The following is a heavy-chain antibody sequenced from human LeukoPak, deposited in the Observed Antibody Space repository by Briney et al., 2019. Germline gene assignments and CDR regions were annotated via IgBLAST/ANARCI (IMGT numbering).Heavy chain of an antibody. J-gene: IGHJ6*03. D-gene: IGHD3-10*01. Sequence: GASVKVSCKVSGYTLTELSMHWVRQAPGKGLEWMGGFDPEDGETIYAQKFQGRVTMTRDTSISTAYMELSRLRSDDTAVYYCAAPYGSGSYYSYYYYMDVWGRGTTVTVSS. CDR3: AAPYGSGSYYSYYYYMDV. CDR2: FDPEDGET. V-gene: IGHV1-24*01. CDR1: GYTLTELS.